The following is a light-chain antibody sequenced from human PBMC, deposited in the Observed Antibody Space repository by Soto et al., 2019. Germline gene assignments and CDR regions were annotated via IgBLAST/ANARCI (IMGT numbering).Light chain of an antibody. Sequence: EIVLTQSRYTLSSSVGERATLTCRASQSINSHLDWYQQKPGQAPNLLIYDTSTLQSGVSSRFSGSGSGTDFTLTISGLQPEDFATYYCQQRTSSPLTFGRGTKVDIK. V-gene: IGKV1-39*01. CDR1: QSINSH. CDR3: QQRTSSPLT. J-gene: IGKJ4*02. CDR2: DTS.